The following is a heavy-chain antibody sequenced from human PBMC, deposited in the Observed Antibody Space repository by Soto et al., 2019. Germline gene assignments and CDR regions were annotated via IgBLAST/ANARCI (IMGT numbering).Heavy chain of an antibody. J-gene: IGHJ4*02. V-gene: IGHV3-33*01. CDR3: ARDSGPPH. D-gene: IGHD3-10*01. Sequence: GGSLRLSCAASGFTFSSYGMHWVRQAPGKGLEWVSAIRNGRSNKYYADSVKGRFTISRDNAKNTLYLQMNSLRAEDTAVYYCARDSGPPHWGQGTLVTVSS. CDR1: GFTFSSYG. CDR2: IRNGRSNK.